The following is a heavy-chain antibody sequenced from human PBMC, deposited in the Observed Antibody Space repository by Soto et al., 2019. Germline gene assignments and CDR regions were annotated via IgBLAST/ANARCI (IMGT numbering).Heavy chain of an antibody. CDR3: ARSPSIAVAGTSVYYYYYGMDV. Sequence: SVKVSCKASGGTFSSYAISWVRQAPGQGLEWMGGIIPIFGTANYAQKFQGRVTITADESTSTAYMELSSLRSEDTAVYYCARSPSIAVAGTSVYYYYYGMDVWGQGTTVTVSS. J-gene: IGHJ6*02. V-gene: IGHV1-69*13. CDR1: GGTFSSYA. CDR2: IIPIFGTA. D-gene: IGHD6-19*01.